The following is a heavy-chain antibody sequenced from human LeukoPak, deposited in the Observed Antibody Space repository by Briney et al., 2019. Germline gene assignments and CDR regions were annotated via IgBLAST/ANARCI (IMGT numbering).Heavy chain of an antibody. CDR2: INHSGST. CDR3: ARSLRDDSSGYYYLAEQFDC. J-gene: IGHJ4*02. Sequence: PSETLSLTCAVYGGSFSGYYWSWIRQPPAKGLEWIGEINHSGSTNYNPSLKSRVTISVDTSKNQFSLKLSSVTAADTAVYYCARSLRDDSSGYYYLAEQFDCWGQGTLVTVSS. CDR1: GGSFSGYY. V-gene: IGHV4-34*01. D-gene: IGHD3-22*01.